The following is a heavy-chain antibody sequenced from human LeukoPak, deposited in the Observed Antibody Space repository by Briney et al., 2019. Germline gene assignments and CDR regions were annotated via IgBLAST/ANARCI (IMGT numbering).Heavy chain of an antibody. CDR3: ARDHASGWYGLDV. CDR2: ISGSGGST. V-gene: IGHV3-23*01. CDR1: GFTFSSYA. Sequence: PGGSLRLSCAASGFTFSSYAMSWVRQAPGKGLEWVSAISGSGGSTYYADSVKGRFTISRDNSKNTLYLQMNSLRAEDTAVYYCARDHASGWYGLDVWGQGTTVIVSS. J-gene: IGHJ6*02. D-gene: IGHD6-25*01.